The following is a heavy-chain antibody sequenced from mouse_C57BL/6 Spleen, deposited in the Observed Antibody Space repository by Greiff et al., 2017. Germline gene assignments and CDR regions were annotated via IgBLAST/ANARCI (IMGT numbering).Heavy chain of an antibody. Sequence: EVQLVESGAELVRPGASVKLSCTASGFNIKDDYMHWVKQRPEQGLEWIGWIDPENGDTEYASKFQGKATITADTSSNTAYLQLSSLTSEDTAVYYCTTNYSNSGGQGTTLTVSS. V-gene: IGHV14-4*01. D-gene: IGHD2-5*01. CDR2: IDPENGDT. J-gene: IGHJ2*01. CDR3: TTNYSNS. CDR1: GFNIKDDY.